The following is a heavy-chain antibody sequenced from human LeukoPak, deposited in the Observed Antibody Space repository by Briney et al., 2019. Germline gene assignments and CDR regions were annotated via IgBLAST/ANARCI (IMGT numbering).Heavy chain of an antibody. J-gene: IGHJ4*02. CDR2: INHSGST. V-gene: IGHV4-34*01. CDR1: GGSFSGYY. CDR3: ARGWDTAMVH. Sequence: SETLSLTCAAYGGSFSGYYWSWIRKPPGKGLEWIGEINHSGSTNYNPSLKSRVTISVDTSKNPFSLKLSSVTAADTAVYYCARGWDTAMVHWDQGTLVTVSS. D-gene: IGHD5-18*01.